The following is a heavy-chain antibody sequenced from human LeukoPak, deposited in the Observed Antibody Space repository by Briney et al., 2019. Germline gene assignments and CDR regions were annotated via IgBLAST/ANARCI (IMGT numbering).Heavy chain of an antibody. D-gene: IGHD3-10*01. CDR2: IYPGDSDT. CDR3: ARLQLYYYGSGSSSGAFDI. J-gene: IGHJ3*02. V-gene: IGHV5-51*01. CDR1: GYSFTSYW. Sequence: GESLEISCKGSGYSFTSYWIGWVRQMPGKGLEWMGIIYPGDSDTRYSPSFQGQVTISADKSISTAYLQWSSLKASDTAMYYCARLQLYYYGSGSSSGAFDIWGQGTMVTVSS.